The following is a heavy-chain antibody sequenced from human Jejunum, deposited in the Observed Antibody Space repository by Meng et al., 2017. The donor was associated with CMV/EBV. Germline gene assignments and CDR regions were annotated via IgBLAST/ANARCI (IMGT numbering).Heavy chain of an antibody. CDR1: GFSSDDFW. CDR3: LKLPPGY. Sequence: EVEVVECGGGLIQPGGSLRLSCVVSGFSSDDFWVDWVRQAPGKGPLWVSRIKSGGTNIKYADSVKGRFTISGDNAKNTVYLQMNNLRDEDTAVYYCLKLPPGYWGQGTLVTVSS. CDR2: IKSGGTNI. J-gene: IGHJ4*02. V-gene: IGHV3-74*01. D-gene: IGHD2-21*01.